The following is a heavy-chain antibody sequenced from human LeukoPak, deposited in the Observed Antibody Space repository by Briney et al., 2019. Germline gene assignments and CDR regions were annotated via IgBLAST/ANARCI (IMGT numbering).Heavy chain of an antibody. V-gene: IGHV4-39*01. J-gene: IGHJ4*02. Sequence: SETLSLTCTLSDGSISSSTFYWGWIRQPPGRGLEWIGSIKSGDTTYYNPSLKSRVTMFVDTSKNQVSLELNSVTAADTAVYYCARQRAWFGEWAFEYWGQGTLVTVSS. CDR2: IKSGDTT. CDR1: DGSISSSTFY. CDR3: ARQRAWFGEWAFEY. D-gene: IGHD3-10*01.